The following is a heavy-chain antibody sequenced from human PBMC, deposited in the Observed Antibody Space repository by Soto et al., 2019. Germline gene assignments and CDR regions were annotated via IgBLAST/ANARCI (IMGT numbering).Heavy chain of an antibody. J-gene: IGHJ4*02. Sequence: PGGSLRLSCTASGFTFGDYAMSWFRQAPGKGLERVGFIRSKAYGGTTEYAASVKGRFTISRDDSNSIAYLHMNSLKTEDTAVYYCTAGKLYPSLDFDYWGQGTLVTVAS. CDR2: IRSKAYGGTT. V-gene: IGHV3-49*03. CDR1: GFTFGDYA. D-gene: IGHD2-8*01. CDR3: TAGKLYPSLDFDY.